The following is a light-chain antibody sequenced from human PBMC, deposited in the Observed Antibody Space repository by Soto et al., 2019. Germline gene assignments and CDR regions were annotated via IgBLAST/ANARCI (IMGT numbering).Light chain of an antibody. CDR1: QSVSSSY. Sequence: EIVMTQSPATLSVSPGERATLSCRASQSVSSSYLAWYQQKPGQAPRLLIYGASSRATGIPDRFSGSGSGTDFTLTISRLEPEDLAVYYCQQYGSSPVTFGQGTRLEIK. J-gene: IGKJ5*01. CDR3: QQYGSSPVT. CDR2: GAS. V-gene: IGKV3-20*01.